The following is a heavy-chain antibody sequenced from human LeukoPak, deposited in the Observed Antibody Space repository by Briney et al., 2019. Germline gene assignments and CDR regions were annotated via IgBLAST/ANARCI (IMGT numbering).Heavy chain of an antibody. J-gene: IGHJ5*02. D-gene: IGHD7-27*01. CDR1: GFTFKYYT. CDR3: AKDGDNPQRDFEP. CDR2: ISGNGVTT. Sequence: GGSLGLSCLASGFTFKYYTMFWVRQAPGKGLELVSSISGNGVTTHYAGSVEGRFSVSRDNSQNKLYLQMNSLRAADTAVYYCAKDGDNPQRDFEPWGQGTLVTVSS. V-gene: IGHV3-23*01.